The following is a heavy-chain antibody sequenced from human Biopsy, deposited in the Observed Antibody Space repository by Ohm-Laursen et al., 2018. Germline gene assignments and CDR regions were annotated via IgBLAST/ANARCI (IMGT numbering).Heavy chain of an antibody. D-gene: IGHD3-22*01. V-gene: IGHV4-59*08. J-gene: IGHJ3*02. CDR1: GGSISSYY. CDR3: GRREVVITHDAFDT. Sequence: SETLSLTCTVSGGSISSYYWNWIRQPPGKGLEWIGYIYYSGSTKYNPSLKSRVTILVDTSKNQFSLKLNSVTAADTAVYYCGRREVVITHDAFDTWGQGTMVTVSS. CDR2: IYYSGST.